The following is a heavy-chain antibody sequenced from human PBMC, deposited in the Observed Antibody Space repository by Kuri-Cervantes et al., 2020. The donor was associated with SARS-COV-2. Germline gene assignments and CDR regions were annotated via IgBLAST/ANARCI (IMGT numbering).Heavy chain of an antibody. CDR1: FTFDDYT. CDR2: ISGSGGST. V-gene: IGHV3-23*01. Sequence: FTFDDYTMHWVRQAPGKGLEWVSAISGSGGSTYYADSVKGRFTISRDNSKNTLYLQMNSLRAEDTAVYYCAKFRGFCSGGSCYRGWFDPWGQGTLVTVSS. D-gene: IGHD2-15*01. CDR3: AKFRGFCSGGSCYRGWFDP. J-gene: IGHJ5*02.